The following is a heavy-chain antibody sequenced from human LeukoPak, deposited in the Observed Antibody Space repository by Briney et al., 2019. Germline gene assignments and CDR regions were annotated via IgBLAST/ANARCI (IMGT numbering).Heavy chain of an antibody. J-gene: IGHJ4*02. CDR2: ISDSGDST. V-gene: IGHV3-23*01. D-gene: IGHD3-22*01. CDR3: ARAPGDGSSGYYDY. Sequence: AGGSLRLSCAVSGFTFSIYGMSWVRQAPGKGLEWVSAISDSGDSTYYADSVKGRFTISRDNSKNTLYLQMNSLRAEDTAVYYCARAPGDGSSGYYDYWGQGTLVTVSS. CDR1: GFTFSIYG.